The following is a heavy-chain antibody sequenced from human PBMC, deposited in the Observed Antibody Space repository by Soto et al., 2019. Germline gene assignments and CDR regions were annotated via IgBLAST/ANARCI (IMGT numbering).Heavy chain of an antibody. D-gene: IGHD3-22*01. V-gene: IGHV3-48*02. CDR1: GFTFSSYS. CDR3: ARAQNPYYYDSSGYLDAFDI. CDR2: ISSSSTI. J-gene: IGHJ3*02. Sequence: GGSLRLSCAASGFTFSSYSMNWVRQAPGKGLEWVSYISSSSTIYYADSVKGRFTISRDNAKNSLYLQMNSLRDEDTAVYYCARAQNPYYYDSSGYLDAFDIWGQGTMVTVSS.